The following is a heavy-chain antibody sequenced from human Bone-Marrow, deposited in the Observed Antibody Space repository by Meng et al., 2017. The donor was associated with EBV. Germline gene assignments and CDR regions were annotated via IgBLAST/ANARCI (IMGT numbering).Heavy chain of an antibody. Sequence: VQVWQSWDEVKKPGASVKVSCKASGYTFTGYFMHWVRQAPGQGLEWMGRINPNSGGTNYAQKFQGRVTMTRDTSISTAYMELSRLRSDDTAVYYCARGGYSNSKYDYWGQGTLVTVSS. CDR2: INPNSGGT. CDR1: GYTFTGYF. D-gene: IGHD5-18*01. J-gene: IGHJ4*02. CDR3: ARGGYSNSKYDY. V-gene: IGHV1-2*06.